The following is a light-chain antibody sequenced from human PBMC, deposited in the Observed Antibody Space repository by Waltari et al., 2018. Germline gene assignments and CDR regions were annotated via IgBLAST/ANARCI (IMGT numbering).Light chain of an antibody. CDR3: GSYTSSGTLL. CDR2: DVT. V-gene: IGLV2-14*01. Sequence: QSALTQPASVSGSPGQSITISCTGTSSDIGGYDYVAWYQQHPGKVPKLMIYDVTKRPPGVSARVSGSKSGNTASLTISGLQADDEADYYCGSYTSSGTLLFGGGTTLTVL. J-gene: IGLJ3*02. CDR1: SSDIGGYDY.